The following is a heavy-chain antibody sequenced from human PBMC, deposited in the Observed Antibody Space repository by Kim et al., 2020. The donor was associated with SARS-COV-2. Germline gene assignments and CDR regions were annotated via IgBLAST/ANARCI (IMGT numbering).Heavy chain of an antibody. CDR2: ISWDGGST. V-gene: IGHV3-43*01. J-gene: IGHJ4*02. Sequence: GGSLRLSCAASGFTFDDYTMHGVRQAPGKGLEWVSLISWDGGSTYYADSVKGRFTISRDNSKNSLYLQMNSLRTEDTALYYCAKDIHGAMGYWGQGTLVTVSS. CDR1: GFTFDDYT. CDR3: AKDIHGAMGY.